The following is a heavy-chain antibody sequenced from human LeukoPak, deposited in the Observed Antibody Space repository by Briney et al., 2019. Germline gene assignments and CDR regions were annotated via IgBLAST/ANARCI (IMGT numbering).Heavy chain of an antibody. Sequence: SETLSLTCTVSGGSISSYYWSWIRQPPGKGLEWIGYISYIGSTNYNPSLKSRVTISIDTSKNEVTLMLTSVTAADTAVYYCASDSISMNAFDAWGQGTMVTVSS. CDR1: GGSISSYY. D-gene: IGHD3-22*01. CDR3: ASDSISMNAFDA. CDR2: ISYIGST. V-gene: IGHV4-59*01. J-gene: IGHJ3*01.